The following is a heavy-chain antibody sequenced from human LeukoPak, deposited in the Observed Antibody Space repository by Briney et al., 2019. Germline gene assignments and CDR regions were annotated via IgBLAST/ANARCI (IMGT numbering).Heavy chain of an antibody. CDR2: IYYSGTT. Sequence: SETLSLTCTVSGGSISTYYWSWIRQPPGKGLEWIGYIYYSGTTNYNPSLKCRVTISVDTSKNQFSLNLKSVTAADTAVYYCTRADSSSWWDWGQGTLVTVSS. V-gene: IGHV4-59*01. CDR1: GGSISTYY. D-gene: IGHD6-13*01. CDR3: TRADSSSWWD. J-gene: IGHJ4*02.